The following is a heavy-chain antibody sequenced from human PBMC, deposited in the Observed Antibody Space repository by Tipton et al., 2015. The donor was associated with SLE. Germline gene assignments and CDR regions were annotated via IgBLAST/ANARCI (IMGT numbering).Heavy chain of an antibody. V-gene: IGHV4-39*07. Sequence: TLSLTCTVSGGSISSSSYYWGWIRQPPGKGLEWIGSIYYSGSTYYNPSLKSRVTISVDTSKNLFSLELRSVTAADTALFYCVRVGDVNVVPGRSDRHFDYWGQGILVTVSS. CDR1: GGSISSSSYY. J-gene: IGHJ4*02. CDR2: IYYSGST. CDR3: VRVGDVNVVPGRSDRHFDY. D-gene: IGHD2-21*02.